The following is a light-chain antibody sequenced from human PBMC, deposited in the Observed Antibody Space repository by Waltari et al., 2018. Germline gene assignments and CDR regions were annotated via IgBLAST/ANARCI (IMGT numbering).Light chain of an antibody. J-gene: IGLJ1*01. Sequence: QSALTQPRSVSGSPRQSVTLSCTGTRSDIGTYSYVSWYQQHPGKAPKLIIYDVSKRPSGVPDRFSASKSGDTASLTISGLQTEDEADYYCCSYAGGYTYVFGSGTTVTVL. CDR1: RSDIGTYSY. V-gene: IGLV2-11*01. CDR3: CSYAGGYTYV. CDR2: DVS.